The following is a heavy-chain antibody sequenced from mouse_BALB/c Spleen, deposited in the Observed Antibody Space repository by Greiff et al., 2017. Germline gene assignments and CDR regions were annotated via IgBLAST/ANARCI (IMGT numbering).Heavy chain of an antibody. J-gene: IGHJ4*01. D-gene: IGHD1-1*01. CDR2: IWAGGST. V-gene: IGHV2-9*02. CDR1: GFSLTSYG. Sequence: QVQLKESGPGLVAPSQSLSITCTVSGFSLTSYGVHWVRQPPGKGLEWLGVIWAGGSTNYNSALMSRLSISKDNSKSQVFLKMNSLQTDDTAMYYCARGPNYYGSSYHAMDYWGQGTSVTVSS. CDR3: ARGPNYYGSSYHAMDY.